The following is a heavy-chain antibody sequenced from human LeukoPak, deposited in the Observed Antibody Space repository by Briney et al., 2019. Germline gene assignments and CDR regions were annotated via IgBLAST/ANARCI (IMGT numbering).Heavy chain of an antibody. J-gene: IGHJ6*03. D-gene: IGHD2-2*01. CDR1: GFTFSDYY. CDR2: ISSSGSTI. V-gene: IGHV3-11*04. CDR3: ARELVVPAAYYYYYMDV. Sequence: PGGSLRLSCAASGFTFSDYYMSWIRQAPGKGLEWVSYISSSGSTIYYADSVKGRFTISRDNAKNSLYLQMNSLRAEDTAVYYCARELVVPAAYYYYYMDVWGKGTTVTVSS.